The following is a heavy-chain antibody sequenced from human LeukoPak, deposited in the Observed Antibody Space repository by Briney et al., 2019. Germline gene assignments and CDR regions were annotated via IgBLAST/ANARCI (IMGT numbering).Heavy chain of an antibody. CDR3: ARTYYFDSTSFLAYDY. D-gene: IGHD3-22*01. J-gene: IGHJ4*02. V-gene: IGHV3-48*01. CDR1: GIIFSSYS. Sequence: GGSLRLSCAVSGIIFSSYSMNWVRQAPGKGLEWVSYISSSGSTIYYADSVKGRFTISRDNAKNSLYLQMNSLRAEDTAVYYCARTYYFDSTSFLAYDYWGQGTLVTVSS. CDR2: ISSSGSTI.